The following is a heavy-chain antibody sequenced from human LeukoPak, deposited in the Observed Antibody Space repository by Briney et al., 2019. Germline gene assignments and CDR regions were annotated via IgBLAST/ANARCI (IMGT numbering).Heavy chain of an antibody. V-gene: IGHV3-7*01. CDR1: GFTFSSKW. CDR3: ARSTAGFDF. Sequence: PGGSLRLSCAASGFTFSSKWMAWVRQAPGKGPEWVANIKQDGGEKYYVDSVKGRFTISRDNAKNSLYLQMNSLRLEDTAVYYCARSTAGFDFWGQGTLVTVSA. CDR2: IKQDGGEK. D-gene: IGHD1-1*01. J-gene: IGHJ4*02.